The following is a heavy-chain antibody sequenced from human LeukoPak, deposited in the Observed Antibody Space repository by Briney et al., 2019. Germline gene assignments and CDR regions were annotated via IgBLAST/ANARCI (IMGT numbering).Heavy chain of an antibody. CDR1: GGSISSSSYY. V-gene: IGHV4-39*07. Sequence: SETLSLTCTVSGGSISSSSYYWGWIRQPPGKGLEWIGSIYYSGSTYYNPSLKSRVTISVDTSKNQFSLKLSSVTAADTAVYYCAREVSGWNPVGPFDYWGQGTLVTVSS. CDR2: IYYSGST. CDR3: AREVSGWNPVGPFDY. J-gene: IGHJ4*02. D-gene: IGHD1-1*01.